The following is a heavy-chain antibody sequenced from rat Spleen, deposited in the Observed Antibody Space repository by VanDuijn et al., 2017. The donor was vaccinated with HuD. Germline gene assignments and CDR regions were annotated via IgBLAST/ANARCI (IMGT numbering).Heavy chain of an antibody. CDR3: ARHIYGSYVGWFAY. D-gene: IGHD1-3*01. V-gene: IGHV5-31*01. J-gene: IGHJ3*01. CDR1: GFTFNNYW. CDR2: ITNASGRT. Sequence: EVQLVESGGGLVQPGGSLKLSCAASGFTFNNYWMSWVRQAPGKGLEWVASITNASGRTYYRDSVKGRFTFSRDNAKSILYLQMDSLKSEDTATYYCARHIYGSYVGWFAYWGQGTLVTVSS.